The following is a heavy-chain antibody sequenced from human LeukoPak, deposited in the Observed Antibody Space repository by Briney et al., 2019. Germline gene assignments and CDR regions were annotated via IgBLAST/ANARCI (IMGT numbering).Heavy chain of an antibody. CDR2: INHSGST. J-gene: IGHJ4*02. CDR3: ARDPYGSGSSYFDY. D-gene: IGHD3-10*01. CDR1: GGSFSGYY. V-gene: IGHV4-34*01. Sequence: SETLSLTCAVYGGSFSGYYWSWIRQPPGKGLEWIGEINHSGSTNYNPSLKSRVTISVDTSKNQFSLRLSSVTAADTAVYYCARDPYGSGSSYFDYWGQGTLVTVSS.